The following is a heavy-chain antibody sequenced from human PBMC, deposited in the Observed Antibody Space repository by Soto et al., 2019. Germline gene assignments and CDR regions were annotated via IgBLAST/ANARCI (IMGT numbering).Heavy chain of an antibody. J-gene: IGHJ5*02. CDR2: INPNSGGT. Sequence: ASVKVSCKASGYTFTGYYMHWVRQAPGQGLEWMGWINPNSGGTNYAQKFQGWVTMTRDTSISTAYMELSRLRSDDTAVYYCARATYSNPDWFDPWGQGTLVTVSS. CDR3: ARATYSNPDWFDP. CDR1: GYTFTGYY. V-gene: IGHV1-2*04. D-gene: IGHD4-4*01.